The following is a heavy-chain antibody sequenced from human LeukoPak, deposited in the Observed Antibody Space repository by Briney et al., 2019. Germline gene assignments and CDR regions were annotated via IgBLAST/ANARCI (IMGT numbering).Heavy chain of an antibody. J-gene: IGHJ4*02. CDR1: GFTFSSYS. CDR2: ISSSSSNI. CDR3: ARVPYYGSGSYYYYFDY. Sequence: PGGSLRLSCAASGFTFSSYSMNWVRQAPGKGLEWVSSISSSSSNIYYADSVKGRFTISRDNAKNSLYLQMNSLRVEDTAVYYCARVPYYGSGSYYYYFDYWGQGTLVTVSS. D-gene: IGHD3-10*01. V-gene: IGHV3-21*01.